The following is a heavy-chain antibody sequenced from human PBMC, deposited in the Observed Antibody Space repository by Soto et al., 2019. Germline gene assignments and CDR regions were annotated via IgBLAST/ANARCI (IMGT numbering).Heavy chain of an antibody. CDR3: ARDYGPYSSSWPPYYYYYGMDV. Sequence: ASVKVSCKASGYTFTSYDINWVRQATGQGLEWMGWINPNSGGTNYAQKFQGWVTMTRDTSISTAYMELSRLRSDDTAVYYCARDYGPYSSSWPPYYYYYGMDVWGQGTTVTVSS. J-gene: IGHJ6*02. V-gene: IGHV1-2*04. D-gene: IGHD6-13*01. CDR2: INPNSGGT. CDR1: GYTFTSYD.